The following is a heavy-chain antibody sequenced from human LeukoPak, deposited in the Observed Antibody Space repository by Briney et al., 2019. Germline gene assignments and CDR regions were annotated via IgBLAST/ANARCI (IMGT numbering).Heavy chain of an antibody. CDR2: IIPIFGTA. CDR3: ASNYYDSSGYFDY. Sequence: SVKVSCKASGGTFSSYAISWVRQAPGQGLEWMGGIIPIFGTANYAQKLQGRVTITTDESTSTAYMELSSLRSEDTAVYYCASNYYDSSGYFDYWGQGTLVTVSS. D-gene: IGHD3-22*01. J-gene: IGHJ4*02. CDR1: GGTFSSYA. V-gene: IGHV1-69*05.